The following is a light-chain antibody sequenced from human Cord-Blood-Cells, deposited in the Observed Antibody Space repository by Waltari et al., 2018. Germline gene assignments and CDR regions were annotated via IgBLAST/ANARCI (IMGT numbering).Light chain of an antibody. J-gene: IGKJ2*01. CDR3: QQYNSYSYT. Sequence: DIQMTQSPSTLLASVGDRVTITCRASQSISSWLAWYQQKPGKAPKLLIYKASSLESGVPSRFSGSGSGTEFTLTISSLQPDDFATYYCQQYNSYSYTFGQGTKLEIK. CDR2: KAS. V-gene: IGKV1-5*03. CDR1: QSISSW.